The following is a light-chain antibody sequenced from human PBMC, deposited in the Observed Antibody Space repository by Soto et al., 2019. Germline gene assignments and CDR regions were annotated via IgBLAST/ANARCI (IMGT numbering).Light chain of an antibody. J-gene: IGLJ2*01. Sequence: SYELTQPPSVSVAPGQTARITCGGNNIEIKSVHWYQHKPGQAPVLVVYDDGDRTTGIPERFSGSKSGNTATLTTSRVEAGDEADYYCQVWDTTNPVIFGGGTQLTVL. CDR2: DDG. CDR1: NIEIKS. V-gene: IGLV3-21*02. CDR3: QVWDTTNPVI.